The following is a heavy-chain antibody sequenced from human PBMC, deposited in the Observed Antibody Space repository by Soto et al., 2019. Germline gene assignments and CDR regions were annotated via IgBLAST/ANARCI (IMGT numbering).Heavy chain of an antibody. CDR1: GGSFSGYY. V-gene: IGHV4-34*01. Sequence: QVQLQQWGAGLLKPSETLSLTCAVYGGSFSGYYWNWIRQPPGKGLEWIGEINHSGSTNYNPSLKRRVTISVDTSKNQFSLELSSVTAADTAVYYCAGGWGRIFDYWGQGTLVTVSS. CDR2: INHSGST. D-gene: IGHD7-27*01. J-gene: IGHJ4*02. CDR3: AGGWGRIFDY.